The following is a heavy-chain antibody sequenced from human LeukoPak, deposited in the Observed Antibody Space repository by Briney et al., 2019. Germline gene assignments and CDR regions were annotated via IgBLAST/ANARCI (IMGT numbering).Heavy chain of an antibody. CDR3: ATGFYYGSGSSSFDY. Sequence: ASVKVSCKVSGYTLTELSMHWVRQAPGKGLEWMGGFDPEDGETIYAQKFQGRVTMTEDTSTDTAYMELSSLRSEDTAVYYCATGFYYGSGSSSFDYWGQGTLVTVSS. CDR1: GYTLTELS. CDR2: FDPEDGET. V-gene: IGHV1-24*01. J-gene: IGHJ4*02. D-gene: IGHD3-10*01.